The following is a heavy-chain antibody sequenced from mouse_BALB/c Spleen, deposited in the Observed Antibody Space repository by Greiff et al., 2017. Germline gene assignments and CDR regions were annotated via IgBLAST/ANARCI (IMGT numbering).Heavy chain of an antibody. J-gene: IGHJ4*01. CDR3: ARHLSMITTVYAMDY. V-gene: IGHV5-12-2*01. D-gene: IGHD2-4*01. CDR2: ISNGGGST. Sequence: EVKVVESGGGLVQPGGSLKLSCAASGFTFSSYTMSWVRQTPEKRLEWVAYISNGGGSTYYPDTVKGRFTISRDNAKNTLYLQMSSLKSEDTAMYYCARHLSMITTVYAMDYWGQGTSVTVSS. CDR1: GFTFSSYT.